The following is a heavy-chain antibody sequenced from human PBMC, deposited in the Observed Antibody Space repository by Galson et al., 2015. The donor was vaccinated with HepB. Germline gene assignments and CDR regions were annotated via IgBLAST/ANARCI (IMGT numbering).Heavy chain of an antibody. CDR1: GFTVSNND. CDR3: ASVIAAAATGAFDI. J-gene: IGHJ3*02. D-gene: IGHD6-13*01. V-gene: IGHV3-53*01. Sequence: SLRLSCAASGFTVSNNDMNWVRQAPGKGLEWVSIIYRGRSAYYADSVKGRFTISRDNSKNSVFLQMNSLRAEDTAVYYCASVIAAAATGAFDIWGQGTVVTVSS. CDR2: IYRGRSA.